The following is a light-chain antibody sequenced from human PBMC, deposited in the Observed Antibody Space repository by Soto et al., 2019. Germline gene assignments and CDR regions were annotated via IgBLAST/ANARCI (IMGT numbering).Light chain of an antibody. CDR3: QQSYSTPWT. Sequence: DIQMTQSPSSLSASVGDRVTITCRASQSISSYLNWHQQKPGKAPKLLIYAASSLQSGVPSRFGGRGSGTDFTLTISSLQPEDFATYYCQQSYSTPWTFGQGTKVDIK. CDR1: QSISSY. CDR2: AAS. V-gene: IGKV1-39*01. J-gene: IGKJ1*01.